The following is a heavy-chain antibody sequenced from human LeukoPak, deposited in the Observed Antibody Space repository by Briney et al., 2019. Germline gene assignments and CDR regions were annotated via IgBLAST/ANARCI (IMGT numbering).Heavy chain of an antibody. Sequence: GGSLRLSCAASGFTFSNYAMSWVRQAPGKGLEWVSGISSSGGSTYSAGSVKGRFTISRDNAKSTLYVQMNSLRAEDTAVYYCAKDHYSNYGYFDYWGQRTLVTVSS. J-gene: IGHJ4*02. CDR1: GFTFSNYA. V-gene: IGHV3-23*01. CDR2: ISSSGGST. D-gene: IGHD4-11*01. CDR3: AKDHYSNYGYFDY.